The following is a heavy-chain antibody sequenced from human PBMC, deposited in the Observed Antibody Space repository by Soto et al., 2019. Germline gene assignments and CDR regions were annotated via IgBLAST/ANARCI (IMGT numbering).Heavy chain of an antibody. CDR2: FRSGGDDDTT. CDR3: AKKVNSGSGSQFFDY. J-gene: IGHJ4*02. CDR1: GFTFVSYS. D-gene: IGHD3-10*01. Sequence: GGSLRLSCAASGFTFVSYSMIWVRQSPGKGLEWVSGFRSGGDDDTTYYADSVRGRFTISRDNSKNTLFPQMNSLRAEDTAIYYCAKKVNSGSGSQFFDYWGQGTLVTVS. V-gene: IGHV3-23*01.